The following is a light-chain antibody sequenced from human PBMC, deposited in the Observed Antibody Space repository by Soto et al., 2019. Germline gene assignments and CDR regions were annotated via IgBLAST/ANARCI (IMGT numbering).Light chain of an antibody. CDR1: SGHSTYA. Sequence: QSVLTQSPSASASLGASVKLTCTLSSGHSTYAIAWHQQQPEKGPRYLMKLNSDGSHSKGDGIPDRFSGSNSGAERYLTISSLQSEDEADYYCQTWGTGIRVFGGGTQLTVL. CDR2: LNSDGSH. CDR3: QTWGTGIRV. J-gene: IGLJ3*02. V-gene: IGLV4-69*01.